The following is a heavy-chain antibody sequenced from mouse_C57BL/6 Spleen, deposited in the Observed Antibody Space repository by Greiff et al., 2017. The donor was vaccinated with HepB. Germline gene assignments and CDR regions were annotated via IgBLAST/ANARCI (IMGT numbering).Heavy chain of an antibody. CDR2: IDPETGGT. V-gene: IGHV1-15*01. Sequence: VQLQQSGAELVRPGASVTLSCKASGYTFTDYEMHWVKQTPVHGLEWIGAIDPETGGTAYNQKFKGKARLTADKSSSTAYMELRSLTSEDSAVYYGTRRGNYGSSYGYFDVWGTGTTVTVSS. D-gene: IGHD1-1*01. CDR1: GYTFTDYE. CDR3: TRRGNYGSSYGYFDV. J-gene: IGHJ1*03.